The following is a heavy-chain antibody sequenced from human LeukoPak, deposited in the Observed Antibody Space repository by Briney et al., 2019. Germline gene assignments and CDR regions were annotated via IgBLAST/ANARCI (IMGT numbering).Heavy chain of an antibody. D-gene: IGHD1-7*01. Sequence: ASVKVSCKASGYTFTGYYMHWVRQAPGQGLEWTGRINPNSGGTNYAQKFQGRVTMTRDTSISTAYMELSRLRSDDTAVYYCAREVAGTTPERERFDPWGQGTLVTVSS. CDR3: AREVAGTTPERERFDP. CDR2: INPNSGGT. V-gene: IGHV1-2*06. CDR1: GYTFTGYY. J-gene: IGHJ5*02.